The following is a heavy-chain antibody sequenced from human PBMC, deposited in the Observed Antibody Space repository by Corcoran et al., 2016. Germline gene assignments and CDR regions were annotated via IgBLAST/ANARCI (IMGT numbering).Heavy chain of an antibody. CDR2: ISPSSGDV. D-gene: IGHD1-1*01. CDR3: ARDSTTWAVDV. CDR1: GYTFASRK. Sequence: QVQLGQSGAEVKKPGASVKVSCKASGYTFASRKIHWVRQAPGQGLEWMGIISPSSGDVSHAQKFQGRVTMTRDTSTGTFYMELSSLRYEDTAVYYCARDSTTWAVDVWGQGTTVTVSS. J-gene: IGHJ6*02. V-gene: IGHV1-46*01.